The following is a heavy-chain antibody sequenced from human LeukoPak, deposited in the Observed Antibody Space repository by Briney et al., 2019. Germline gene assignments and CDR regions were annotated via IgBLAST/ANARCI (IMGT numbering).Heavy chain of an antibody. J-gene: IGHJ4*02. Sequence: PGGSLRLSCAASGFTFSNYAMAWVRQAPGKEPEWVSVITGGGGDTYHIDSVKGRFTISRDNSKNTLYLHMNSLRAEDTAVYFCAKGTLGHCNGASCYPLDYWGQGTLVTVSS. CDR3: AKGTLGHCNGASCYPLDY. CDR2: ITGGGGDT. V-gene: IGHV3-23*01. D-gene: IGHD2-15*01. CDR1: GFTFSNYA.